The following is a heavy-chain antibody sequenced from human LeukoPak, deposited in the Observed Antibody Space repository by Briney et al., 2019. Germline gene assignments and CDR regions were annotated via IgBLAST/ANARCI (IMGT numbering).Heavy chain of an antibody. Sequence: GESLKISCKGSGYSFTSYWNGWVRQMPGKGLEWMGIIYPGDSDTRYSPSFQGQVTISADKSISTSYLPSSSLNASDTAMYYRARGTAVGVDYWGQGTLVTVSS. D-gene: IGHD6-19*01. CDR1: GYSFTSYW. CDR2: IYPGDSDT. J-gene: IGHJ4*02. CDR3: ARGTAVGVDY. V-gene: IGHV5-51*01.